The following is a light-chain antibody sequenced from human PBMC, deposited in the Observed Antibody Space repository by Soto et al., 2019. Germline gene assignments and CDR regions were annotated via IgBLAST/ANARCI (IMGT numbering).Light chain of an antibody. Sequence: DIQMTQSPSTLSASMGDRVTITCRASQDIDLWLAWYQQKPGKAPKFLISRASILENGVPSRFSGSGSETEFTLTISSLQPDDFATYYCQQYNFYTWTFGQGTKGEIK. CDR3: QQYNFYTWT. CDR2: RAS. CDR1: QDIDLW. V-gene: IGKV1-5*03. J-gene: IGKJ1*01.